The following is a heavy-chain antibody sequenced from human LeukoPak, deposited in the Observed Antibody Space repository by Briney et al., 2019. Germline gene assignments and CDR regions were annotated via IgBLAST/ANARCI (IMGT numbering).Heavy chain of an antibody. J-gene: IGHJ4*02. CDR2: TYYRSKWYN. D-gene: IGHD3-22*01. CDR1: GDSVSSNSAA. Sequence: SQTLSLTCAISGDSVSSNSAAWNWIRQSPSRGLEWLGRTYYRSKWYNDYAVSVKSRITINPDTSKSQFSLQLNSVTPEDTAVYYCARDHYDSSGTARYFDYWGQGTLVTVSS. CDR3: ARDHYDSSGTARYFDY. V-gene: IGHV6-1*01.